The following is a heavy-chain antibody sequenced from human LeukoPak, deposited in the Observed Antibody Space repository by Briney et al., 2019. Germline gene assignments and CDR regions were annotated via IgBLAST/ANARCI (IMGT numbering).Heavy chain of an antibody. V-gene: IGHV1-18*01. CDR3: ARVCGTYDILTGYYYYMDV. CDR2: ISAYNGNT. J-gene: IGHJ6*03. Sequence: ASVKVSCTASGYTFTSYGISWVRQAPGQGLEWMGWISAYNGNTNYAQKLQGRVTMTTDTSTSTAYMELRSLRSDDTAVYYCARVCGTYDILTGYYYYMDVWGKGTTVTVSS. CDR1: GYTFTSYG. D-gene: IGHD3-9*01.